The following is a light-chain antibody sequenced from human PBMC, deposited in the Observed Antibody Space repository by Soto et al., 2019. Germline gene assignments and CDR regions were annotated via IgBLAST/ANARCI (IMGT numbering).Light chain of an antibody. CDR2: DAS. CDR3: QQRSNWPA. V-gene: IGKV3-11*01. J-gene: IGKJ1*01. Sequence: EIVLTQSPGTLSLSPGERATLSCRASQSVSSSLAWYQQKPGQAPRLLIYDASNRATGIPARFSGSGFGTDFTLTISSLEPEDFAVYYCQQRSNWPAFGQGTKVEIK. CDR1: QSVSSS.